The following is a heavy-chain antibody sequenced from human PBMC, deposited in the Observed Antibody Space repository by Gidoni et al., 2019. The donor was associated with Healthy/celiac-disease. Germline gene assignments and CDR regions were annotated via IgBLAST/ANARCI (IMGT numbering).Heavy chain of an antibody. Sequence: EVQLVESGGGLVKPGGSLRLSCAASGFTFSNAWMSWVRQAPGKGLEWVGRIKSKTDGGTTDYAAPVKGRFTISRDDSKNTLYLQMNSLKTEDTAVYYCTTGSQWELYRGTYDAFDIWGQGTMVTVSS. J-gene: IGHJ3*02. CDR2: IKSKTDGGTT. CDR1: GFTFSNAW. CDR3: TTGSQWELYRGTYDAFDI. D-gene: IGHD1-26*01. V-gene: IGHV3-15*01.